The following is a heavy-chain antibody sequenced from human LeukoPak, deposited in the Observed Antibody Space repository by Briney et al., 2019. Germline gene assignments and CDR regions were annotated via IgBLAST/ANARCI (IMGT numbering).Heavy chain of an antibody. J-gene: IGHJ4*02. CDR2: IKQDGSEK. D-gene: IGHD2-2*01. V-gene: IGHV3-7*01. CDR1: GFTFSSYW. CDR3: AREGGGYCSSTSCYLDY. Sequence: PGGSLRLSCAASGFTFSSYWMSWVRQAPGKGLEWVANIKQDGSEKYYVDSVKGRFTISRDNAKNSLYLQMNSLRAEDTAGYYCAREGGGYCSSTSCYLDYWGQGTLVTVSS.